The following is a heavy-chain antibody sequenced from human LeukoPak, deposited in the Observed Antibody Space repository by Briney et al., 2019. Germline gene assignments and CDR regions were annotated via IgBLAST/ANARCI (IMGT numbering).Heavy chain of an antibody. CDR3: ARNYYGSASYYRTGSDP. CDR1: GGSISSGGYY. D-gene: IGHD3-10*01. CDR2: IYYSGST. J-gene: IGHJ5*02. Sequence: SQTLSLTCTVSGGSISSGGYYWSWIRQHPGKGLEWIGYIYYSGSTYYNPSLKSRVTISVDTSKNQFSLKLSSVTAADTAVYYCARNYYGSASYYRTGSDPWGQGTLVTVSS. V-gene: IGHV4-31*03.